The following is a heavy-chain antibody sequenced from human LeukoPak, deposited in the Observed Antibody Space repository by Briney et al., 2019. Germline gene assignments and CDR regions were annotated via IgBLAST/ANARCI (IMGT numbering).Heavy chain of an antibody. CDR1: GYSFTTYW. Sequence: GESLKISCKGSGYSFTTYWIGWVRPMPGKGLEWMGIINPGDSDIRYSPSFQGQVTISVDKSISTAYLQWSSLKVSHTAMYYCARDFWSGYGVNWFDPWGQGTLVTVSS. CDR2: INPGDSDI. J-gene: IGHJ5*02. D-gene: IGHD3-3*01. V-gene: IGHV5-51*01. CDR3: ARDFWSGYGVNWFDP.